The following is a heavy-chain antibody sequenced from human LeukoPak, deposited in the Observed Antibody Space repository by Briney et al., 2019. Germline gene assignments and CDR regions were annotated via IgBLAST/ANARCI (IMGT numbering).Heavy chain of an antibody. D-gene: IGHD3-16*01. CDR1: GFTFSSYG. CDR2: IWYDGSNK. Sequence: QAGGSLRLSCVASGFTFSSYGMHWVRQAPGRGLEWVAVIWYDGSNKYYADSVKGRFTISRDNSKNTLYLQMNFLRAEDTAVYYCARDFGPYGMDVWGQGTTVTVSS. V-gene: IGHV3-33*01. CDR3: ARDFGPYGMDV. J-gene: IGHJ6*02.